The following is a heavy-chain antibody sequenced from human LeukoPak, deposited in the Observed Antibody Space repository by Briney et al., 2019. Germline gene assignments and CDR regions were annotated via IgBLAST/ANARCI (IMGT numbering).Heavy chain of an antibody. J-gene: IGHJ4*02. V-gene: IGHV3-23*01. Sequence: GGSLRLSCAASGVTFSSYAMSWVRQAPGKGLEWVSAISDSGGSTYYADCVKGRFTISGDNSKNTLYLQMNSLRAEDTAVYYCAKMLPAAGPFDYWGQGTLVTVSS. D-gene: IGHD6-13*01. CDR1: GVTFSSYA. CDR2: ISDSGGST. CDR3: AKMLPAAGPFDY.